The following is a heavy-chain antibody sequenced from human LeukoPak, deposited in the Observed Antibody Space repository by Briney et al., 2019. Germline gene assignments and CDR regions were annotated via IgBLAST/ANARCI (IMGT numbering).Heavy chain of an antibody. Sequence: EASVKVSCKASGGTFSSYAISWVRQAPGQGLEWMGRIIPILGIANYAQKFQGRVTITADKSTSTAYMELSSLRSEDTAVYYCARVHYDSSGSPMYYFDYWGQGTLVTVSS. V-gene: IGHV1-69*04. CDR1: GGTFSSYA. CDR2: IIPILGIA. CDR3: ARVHYDSSGSPMYYFDY. J-gene: IGHJ4*02. D-gene: IGHD3-22*01.